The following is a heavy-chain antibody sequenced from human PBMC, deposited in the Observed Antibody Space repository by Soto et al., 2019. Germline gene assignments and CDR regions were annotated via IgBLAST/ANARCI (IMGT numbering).Heavy chain of an antibody. Sequence: PSETLSLTCAVYGGSLSGYYWSWIRQPPGKGLEWIGEINHSGSTNYNPSLKSRVTISVDTSKNQFSLKLSSVTAADTAVYYCARYLSRDHFDYWGEGTLVTVAS. CDR2: INHSGST. CDR1: GGSLSGYY. CDR3: ARYLSRDHFDY. D-gene: IGHD2-21*01. V-gene: IGHV4-34*01. J-gene: IGHJ4*02.